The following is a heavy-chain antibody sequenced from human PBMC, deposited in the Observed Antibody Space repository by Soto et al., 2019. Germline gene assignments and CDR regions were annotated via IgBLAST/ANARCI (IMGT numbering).Heavy chain of an antibody. CDR1: GGSFSGFY. CDR3: AREDCSGGSCYFDY. CDR2: INHSGST. Sequence: QVQLQQWGAGLLKPSETLSLTCAVYGGSFSGFYWSWIRQPPGKGLEWIGEINHSGSTNYNPSLKSRVTISVDTSKNQFTLKLSSVAAADTAVYYCAREDCSGGSCYFDYWGQGTLVTVSS. J-gene: IGHJ4*02. D-gene: IGHD2-15*01. V-gene: IGHV4-34*01.